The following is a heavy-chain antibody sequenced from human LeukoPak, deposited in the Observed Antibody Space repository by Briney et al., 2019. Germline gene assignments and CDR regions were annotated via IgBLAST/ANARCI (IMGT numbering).Heavy chain of an antibody. Sequence: AGGSLRLSCAASGFTFSTYAMSWVRQAQGKGLEWVSTISGSGGNTYYADSVKGRFTISRDNSKNTLYLQMNSLRAEDTAVYYCARTLDYYVSSGYFDWGQGTLVTVSS. J-gene: IGHJ4*02. CDR3: ARTLDYYVSSGYFD. CDR1: GFTFSTYA. D-gene: IGHD3-22*01. V-gene: IGHV3-23*01. CDR2: ISGSGGNT.